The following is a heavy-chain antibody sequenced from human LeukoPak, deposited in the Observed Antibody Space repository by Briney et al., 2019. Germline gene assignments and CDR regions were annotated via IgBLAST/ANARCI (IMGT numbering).Heavy chain of an antibody. V-gene: IGHV1-2*02. CDR2: INPNSGGT. CDR3: ARDKYGSGSSYFDY. J-gene: IGHJ4*02. Sequence: ASVKVSFKASGYTFTGYYMHRVRQAPGQGLEWMGCINPNSGGTNYAQKFQGRVTMTRDTSISTAYMELSRLRSDDTAVYYCARDKYGSGSSYFDYWGQGTLVTVSS. D-gene: IGHD3-10*01. CDR1: GYTFTGYY.